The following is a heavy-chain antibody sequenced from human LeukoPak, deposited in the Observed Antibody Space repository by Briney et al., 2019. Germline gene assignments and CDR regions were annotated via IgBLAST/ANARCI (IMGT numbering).Heavy chain of an antibody. V-gene: IGHV4-59*01. CDR2: IYYSGST. D-gene: IGHD3-22*01. J-gene: IGHJ4*02. CDR3: ARTNYYDRCIDY. CDR1: GFTFSSYS. Sequence: GSLRLSCAASGFTFSSYSMNWVRQAPGKGLEWIGYIYYSGSTNYNPSLKSRVTISVDTSKNQFSLKLSSVTAADTAVYYCARTNYYDRCIDYWGQGTLVTVSS.